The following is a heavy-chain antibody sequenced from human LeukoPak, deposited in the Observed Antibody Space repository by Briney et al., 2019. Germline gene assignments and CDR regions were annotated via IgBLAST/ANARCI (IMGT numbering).Heavy chain of an antibody. Sequence: SETLSLTCTVSGGSISSYYWSWIRQPPGKGLEWIGYIYYSGSTNYNPSLKSRVTISVDTSKNQFSLKLSSVTAADTAVYYCARPGRGYCSSTSCYSLGYYYMDVWGKGTTVTVSS. V-gene: IGHV4-59*12. CDR2: IYYSGST. D-gene: IGHD2-2*02. CDR3: ARPGRGYCSSTSCYSLGYYYMDV. CDR1: GGSISSYY. J-gene: IGHJ6*03.